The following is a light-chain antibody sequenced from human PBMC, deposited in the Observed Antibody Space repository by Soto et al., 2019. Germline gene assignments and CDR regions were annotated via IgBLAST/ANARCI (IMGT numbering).Light chain of an antibody. J-gene: IGKJ1*01. Sequence: IVMTQSPATLSVSPGERATLSCRASQSVGTKLAWYQQKPGQAPRLLIYGASTRAAIIPARFSGSGSGTEFTLTISSLQSEDFAVYYCQQYNNWPPWTFGQGTKVDIK. V-gene: IGKV3-15*01. CDR3: QQYNNWPPWT. CDR2: GAS. CDR1: QSVGTK.